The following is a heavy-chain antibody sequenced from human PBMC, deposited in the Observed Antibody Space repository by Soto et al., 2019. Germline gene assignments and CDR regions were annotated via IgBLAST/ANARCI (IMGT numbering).Heavy chain of an antibody. CDR3: ARMSMAVAGTLVFDY. V-gene: IGHV4-59*08. Sequence: SETLSFTCTFSGGSISSYYWIWIRQPPGKGLEWIGYINYSGSISYNPSLKSRVTISLDTSKNHFSLKLSSVTAADTAVYYCARMSMAVAGTLVFDYWAQKTLVTVSS. J-gene: IGHJ4*02. CDR1: GGSISSYY. CDR2: INYSGSI. D-gene: IGHD6-19*01.